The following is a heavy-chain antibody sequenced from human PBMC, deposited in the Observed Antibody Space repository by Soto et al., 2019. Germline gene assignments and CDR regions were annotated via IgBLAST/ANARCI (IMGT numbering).Heavy chain of an antibody. D-gene: IGHD6-13*01. CDR2: TRNKANSDTT. V-gene: IGHV3-72*01. CDR3: ARGAAAHLGESYQYGMDV. CDR1: GFTLSDHY. J-gene: IGHJ6*02. Sequence: EVQLVESGGGLVQPGGSLRLSCAASGFTLSDHYLDWVRQAPGKGKEWVGRTRNKANSDTTEYAASVKVRFTISRDDSKNSMYLQMNSLKTEYTAVYYCARGAAAHLGESYQYGMDVWGQGTTVTVSS.